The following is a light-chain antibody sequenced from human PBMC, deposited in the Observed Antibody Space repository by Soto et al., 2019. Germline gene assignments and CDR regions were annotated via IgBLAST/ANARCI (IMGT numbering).Light chain of an antibody. CDR1: QAIGNY. V-gene: IGKV1-39*01. CDR2: GAT. Sequence: DIPMTQSPSSLSASVGDRVTITCRASQAIGNYLNWYQQKPGKAPNLLIFGATTLQSGVPSRFSGSGYGTNFTLIISVLQPEDFATYSCQHSTTWTFGQGTKVDIK. CDR3: QHSTTWT. J-gene: IGKJ1*01.